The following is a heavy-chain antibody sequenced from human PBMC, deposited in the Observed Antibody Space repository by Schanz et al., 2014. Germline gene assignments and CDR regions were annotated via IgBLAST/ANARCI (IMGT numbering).Heavy chain of an antibody. V-gene: IGHV3-30*19. CDR3: ARAHGNSWYGKGLDY. CDR2: ISYDGSNK. CDR1: GFTFSSYG. D-gene: IGHD6-13*01. J-gene: IGHJ4*02. Sequence: QVQLVESGGGVVQPGRSLRLSCAASGFTFSSYGMHWVRQAPGKGLEWVAVISYDGSNKYYADSVKGRFTISRDNAKNSLYLQMNSLRADDTAVYFCARAHGNSWYGKGLDYWGQGTQVTVSS.